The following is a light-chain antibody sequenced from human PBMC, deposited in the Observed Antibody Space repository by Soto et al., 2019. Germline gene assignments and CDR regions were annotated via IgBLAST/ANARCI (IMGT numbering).Light chain of an antibody. CDR2: TNN. CDR3: AAWDDSLNGVV. J-gene: IGLJ2*01. V-gene: IGLV1-44*01. CDR1: ISNIGGNT. Sequence: QSVLTQPPSASGTPGQRVTISCSGSISNIGGNTVNWYQQLPGTAPKLFMYTNNQRPSGVPDRFSGSKSGTSASLAISGLQSEDEADYYCAAWDDSLNGVVFGGGTKLTVL.